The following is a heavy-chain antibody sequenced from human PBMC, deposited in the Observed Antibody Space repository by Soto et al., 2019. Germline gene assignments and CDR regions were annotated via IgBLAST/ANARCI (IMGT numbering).Heavy chain of an antibody. Sequence: PGGSLRLSCAASGFTFSSYAMSWVRQAPGKGPEWVSAIGGGGVNTYYAESVKGRFTISRDNSKNTLYLQMNSLRAEDTAVYYCAKDRVGIAAAGYDAFDIWGQGTMVTVSS. D-gene: IGHD6-13*01. CDR3: AKDRVGIAAAGYDAFDI. V-gene: IGHV3-23*01. J-gene: IGHJ3*02. CDR1: GFTFSSYA. CDR2: IGGGGVNT.